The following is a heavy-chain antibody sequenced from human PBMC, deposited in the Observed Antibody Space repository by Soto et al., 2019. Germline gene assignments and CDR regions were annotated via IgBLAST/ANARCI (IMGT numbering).Heavy chain of an antibody. J-gene: IGHJ4*02. CDR3: ARACSSNSCYDVFDY. D-gene: IGHD2-2*01. V-gene: IGHV4-4*07. CDR1: GGSISSYY. Sequence: SETLSLTYTVSGGSISSYYWSWIRQPAGKGLEWIXRXYXXXSXNXXXPXXXXVTMSVDTSKNQFSLKLSSVTAADTAVYYCARACSSNSCYDVFDYWGQGTLVTVSS. CDR2: XYXXXSX.